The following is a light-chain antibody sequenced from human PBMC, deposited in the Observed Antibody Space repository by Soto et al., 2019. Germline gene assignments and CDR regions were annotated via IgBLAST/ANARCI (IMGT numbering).Light chain of an antibody. J-gene: IGKJ1*01. CDR3: QNYNSYSRT. CDR1: QSCNW. Sequence: DIQMTQSPSTLSASVGDRVTISCRASQSCNWLACYQQKPGKAPKLLIYKASSLESGVPPRSTGSGSGTEFTLTISSLQPHDFAPYYCQNYNSYSRTFGQGTKVEIE. V-gene: IGKV1-5*03. CDR2: KAS.